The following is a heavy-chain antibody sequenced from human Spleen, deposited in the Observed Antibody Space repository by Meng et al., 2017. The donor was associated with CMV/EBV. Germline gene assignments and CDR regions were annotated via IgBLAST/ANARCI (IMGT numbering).Heavy chain of an antibody. J-gene: IGHJ4*02. D-gene: IGHD2-15*01. CDR3: ARGYCSGGSCPSVPLDY. CDR1: GFTFDDYG. Sequence: GESLKISCAASGFTFDDYGMSWVRQAQGKGLEWVSGINWNGGSTGYADSVKGRFTISRDNAKNSLYLQMNSLRAEDTALYYCARGYCSGGSCPSVPLDYWGQGTLVTVSS. CDR2: INWNGGST. V-gene: IGHV3-20*04.